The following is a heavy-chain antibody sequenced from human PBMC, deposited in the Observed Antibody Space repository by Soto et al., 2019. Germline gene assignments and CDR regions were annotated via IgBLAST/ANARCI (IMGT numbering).Heavy chain of an antibody. CDR1: GYTFTSYA. CDR3: AKGMYYYYYNMDV. J-gene: IGHJ6*02. Sequence: ASVKVSCKASGYTFTSYAMNWVRQAPGQGLEWMGWINTNTGNPSYAQGFTGRFVFSLDSSVSTAYLQWSSLKASDTAMYYCAKGMYYYYYNMDVWGQGTTVTVSS. D-gene: IGHD3-10*01. CDR2: INTNTGNP. V-gene: IGHV7-4-1*02.